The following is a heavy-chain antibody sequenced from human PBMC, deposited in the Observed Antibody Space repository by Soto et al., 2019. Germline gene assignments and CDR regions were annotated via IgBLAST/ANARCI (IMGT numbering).Heavy chain of an antibody. CDR3: ARHPSDFWFDP. CDR2: IYYSGST. V-gene: IGHV4-39*01. Sequence: SETLSLTCSVSGGSINSSSYFWGLIRQPPGKGLEWIGSIYYSGSTYYNPSLKSRVTVSVDTSKNQFSLKLSSVTAADTAVYYCARHPSDFWFDPWGQGTLVTVS. CDR1: GGSINSSSYF. D-gene: IGHD2-21*02. J-gene: IGHJ5*02.